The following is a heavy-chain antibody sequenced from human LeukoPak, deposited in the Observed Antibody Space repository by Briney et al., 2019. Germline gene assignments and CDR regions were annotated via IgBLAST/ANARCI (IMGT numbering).Heavy chain of an antibody. D-gene: IGHD6-6*01. CDR1: GFTFSSYA. J-gene: IGHJ4*02. CDR3: AKDAPLAARSDY. V-gene: IGHV3-23*01. CDR2: ISGSGDNT. Sequence: GGSLGLSCAASGFTFSSYAMSWVRQAPGRGLEWVSGISGSGDNTYYADSVKGRFTISRDNSRNTLYLQMNSLRAEDTAVYYCAKDAPLAARSDYWGQGTLVTVSS.